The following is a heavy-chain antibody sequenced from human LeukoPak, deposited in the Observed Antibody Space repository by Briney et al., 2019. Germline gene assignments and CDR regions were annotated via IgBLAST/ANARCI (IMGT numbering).Heavy chain of an antibody. CDR1: GFTFSSYW. CDR3: ARPGYSYGRYFDY. D-gene: IGHD5-18*01. J-gene: IGHJ4*02. Sequence: PGGSLRLSCAASGFTFSSYWMHWVRQAPGKGLVWVSRINSDGSSTSYADSVKGRFTISRDNAKNTLYLQMNSLRAEDTAVYYRARPGYSYGRYFDYWGQGTLVTVSS. CDR2: INSDGSST. V-gene: IGHV3-74*01.